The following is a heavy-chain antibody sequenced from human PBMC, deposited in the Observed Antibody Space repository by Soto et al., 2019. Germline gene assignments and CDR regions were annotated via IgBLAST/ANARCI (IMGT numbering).Heavy chain of an antibody. CDR1: GFPYSGYR. CDR2: IVRDGSLT. CDR3: VRDCDNRDFHSSH. V-gene: IGHV3-74*03. D-gene: IGHD3-9*01. J-gene: IGHJ1*01. Sequence: PGASQRVSCMAPGFPYSGYRMDWIRPVPGMGMMWVSQIVRDGSLTTYADSVKGRFTISRDDARSTWYLQMNSLRADDTPMVYKVRDCDNRDFHSSHWSQGTLVNLSS.